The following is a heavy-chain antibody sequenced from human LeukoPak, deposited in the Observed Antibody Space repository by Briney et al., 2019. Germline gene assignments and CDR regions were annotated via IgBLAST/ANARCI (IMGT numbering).Heavy chain of an antibody. CDR2: ISGYNGNT. D-gene: IGHD3-22*01. CDR3: ARSDQGTYYYDSSGYWENYFDC. CDR1: GYTFFSYA. Sequence: ASALKISKAGGYTFFSYAWNCVRQDPGQGLEWMGWISGYNGNTIYAENLQGRVTMTTETSTSPAYIELGSLRTDDTAVFYCARSDQGTYYYDSSGYWENYFDCCGQATLVTVSS. J-gene: IGHJ4*01. V-gene: IGHV1-18*01.